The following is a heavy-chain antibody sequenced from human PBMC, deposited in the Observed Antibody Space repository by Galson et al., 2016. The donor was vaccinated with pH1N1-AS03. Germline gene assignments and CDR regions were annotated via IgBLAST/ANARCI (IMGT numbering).Heavy chain of an antibody. CDR2: LSSLGTT. Sequence: LSLTCSVSGDSISSNNYFWSWIRQPAGKGLEWIGRLSSLGTTNYNPSLKSRVTMSVDKSRNQFSLKLNSLTAADTAVYHCAAYKYVDTYFDNWGQGTLVTVSS. D-gene: IGHD1-1*01. CDR3: AAYKYVDTYFDN. J-gene: IGHJ4*02. V-gene: IGHV4-61*02. CDR1: GDSISSNNYF.